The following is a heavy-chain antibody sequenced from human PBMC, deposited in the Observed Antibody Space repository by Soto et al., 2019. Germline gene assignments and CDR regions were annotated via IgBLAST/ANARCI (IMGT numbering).Heavy chain of an antibody. D-gene: IGHD6-13*01. CDR2: FIGSVCST. CDR1: GFTFSSYA. CDR3: AKGRIAGDYYGMDV. J-gene: IGHJ6*02. Sequence: GGSLRLSCAASGFTFSSYAMSWVRQAPGKGLEWVLAFIGSVCSTYYADSVKGRFTFFRVYFKNTLYLQMNSLRAVDTAVYYCAKGRIAGDYYGMDVWGQGTTVTVSS. V-gene: IGHV3-23*01.